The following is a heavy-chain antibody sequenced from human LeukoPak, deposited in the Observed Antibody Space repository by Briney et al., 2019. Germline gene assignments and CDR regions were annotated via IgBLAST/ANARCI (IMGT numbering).Heavy chain of an antibody. CDR3: TTGPSYGYEW. CDR1: GMTFSNHW. V-gene: IGHV3-74*01. CDR2: IKTDGRTT. Sequence: PGGSLRLSCAASGMTFSNHWMHWVRQAPGKGLVWVPLIKTDGRTTIYTDSVKGRFTISRDNGKSILYLQMNSLRAEDTGIYYCTTGPSYGYEWWGQGTVVTVSS. D-gene: IGHD3-16*01. J-gene: IGHJ4*02.